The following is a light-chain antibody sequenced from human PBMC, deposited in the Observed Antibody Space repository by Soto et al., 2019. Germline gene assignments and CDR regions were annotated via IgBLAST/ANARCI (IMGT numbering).Light chain of an antibody. J-gene: IGKJ1*01. V-gene: IGKV3-15*01. CDR1: QIGSSN. Sequence: EIVITQSPATLSVSRGESATLSYRASQIGSSNLAWYQQKPGQAPRLLIYGASTRATGIPARFSGSGSGSEFTLTIDTLQSEDFAVYSCQQYNNWPPTFGQGTKVDI. CDR3: QQYNNWPPT. CDR2: GAS.